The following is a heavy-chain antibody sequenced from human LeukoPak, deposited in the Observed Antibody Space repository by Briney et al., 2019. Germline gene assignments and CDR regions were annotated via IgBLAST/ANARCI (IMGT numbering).Heavy chain of an antibody. D-gene: IGHD3-10*01. J-gene: IGHJ4*02. CDR2: IYSGGST. CDR3: ARHLNYYLDY. CDR1: GFTVSSNY. Sequence: GGSLRLSCAASGFTVSSNYMNWVRQAPGKGLEWVSVIYSGGSTYYADSVKGRFTISRDNSKNTLYLQMNSLRAEDTAVYYCARHLNYYLDYWGQGTLVTVSS. V-gene: IGHV3-66*04.